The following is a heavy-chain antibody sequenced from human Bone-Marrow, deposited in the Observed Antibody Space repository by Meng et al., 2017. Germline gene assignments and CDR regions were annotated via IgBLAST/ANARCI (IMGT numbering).Heavy chain of an antibody. CDR3: AREAYSTSLSSATGFDY. J-gene: IGHJ4*02. CDR2: IYYSGST. V-gene: IGHV4-30-4*01. CDR1: GGSISRGDYY. Sequence: QVQLQESGPGLVKPSQTLSLTCTASGGSISRGDYYWSWVRQPPGKGLEWIGYIYYSGSTYYNPSLKSRVTISADTSKNQFSLKVRSVTAADTAVYYCAREAYSTSLSSATGFDYWGQGTLVTVSS. D-gene: IGHD6-13*01.